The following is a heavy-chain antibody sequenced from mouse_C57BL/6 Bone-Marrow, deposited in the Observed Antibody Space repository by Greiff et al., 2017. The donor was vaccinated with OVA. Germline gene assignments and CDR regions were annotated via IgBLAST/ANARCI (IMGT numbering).Heavy chain of an antibody. Sequence: VQLQQSGPELVKPGASVKLSCKASGYTFTSYDINWVKQRPGQGLEWIGWIYPRDGSTKYNEKFKGQATLTVETSSSTAYMELHSLTSEDSAVYFGARRYYGSSSYYFDDWGQGTTLTVSS. CDR3: ARRYYGSSSYYFDD. CDR1: GYTFTSYD. V-gene: IGHV1-85*01. D-gene: IGHD1-1*01. J-gene: IGHJ2*01. CDR2: IYPRDGST.